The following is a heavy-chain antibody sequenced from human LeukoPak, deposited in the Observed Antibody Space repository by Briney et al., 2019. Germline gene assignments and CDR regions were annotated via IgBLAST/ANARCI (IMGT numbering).Heavy chain of an antibody. J-gene: IGHJ5*02. CDR3: QFGSGNYYNIPDMYFDP. V-gene: IGHV3-21*01. CDR2: ISSSSSYI. CDR1: GFTFSSYS. Sequence: PGGSLRLSCAASGFTFSSYSMNWVRQAPGKGLEWVSSISSSSSYIYYADSVKGRFTISRDNAKDSLYLQMYSLRVEDTAVFYCQFGSGNYYNIPDMYFDPWGQGTLITVSS. D-gene: IGHD3-10*01.